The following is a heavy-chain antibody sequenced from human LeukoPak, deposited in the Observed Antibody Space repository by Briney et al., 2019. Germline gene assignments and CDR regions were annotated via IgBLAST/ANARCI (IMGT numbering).Heavy chain of an antibody. J-gene: IGHJ6*02. Sequence: SETLSLTCAVYGGSFSGYYWSWIRQPPGKGLEWIGEINHSGSTNYNPSLKSRVTISVDTSKNQFSLKLSSVTAADTAVYYCARVTYDFWSGYSHYYYGMDVWGQGTTVTVSS. CDR1: GGSFSGYY. D-gene: IGHD3-3*01. CDR2: INHSGST. V-gene: IGHV4-34*01. CDR3: ARVTYDFWSGYSHYYYGMDV.